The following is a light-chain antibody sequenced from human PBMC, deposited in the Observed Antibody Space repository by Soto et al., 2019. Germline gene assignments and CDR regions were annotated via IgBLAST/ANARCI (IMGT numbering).Light chain of an antibody. CDR1: NIGSLN. CDR2: RDS. Sequence: SYELTQPLSVSVALGQTARITCGGNNIGSLNVYWYQQKPGQAPVLVIYRDSKRPSGIPERFSGSNSGNTATLTISRAQAGDEADYYCQVWDSRTIFGGGTKVTVL. V-gene: IGLV3-9*01. J-gene: IGLJ2*01. CDR3: QVWDSRTI.